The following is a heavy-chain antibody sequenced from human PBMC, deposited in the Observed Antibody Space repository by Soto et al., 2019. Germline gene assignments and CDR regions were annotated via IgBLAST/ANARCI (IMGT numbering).Heavy chain of an antibody. D-gene: IGHD3-16*01. V-gene: IGHV2-5*02. Sequence: QITLKESGPTLVKPTQTLTLTCTFSVFSLTTRGVGVGWIRQPPGKALECLALIYWDDDKRYSPSLQSRLSITNDTSKNQVVLTMTNVDPVDTATYYCAHIPNYYQYDWFDPWGQGSLVSVST. CDR1: VFSLTTRGVG. CDR2: IYWDDDK. J-gene: IGHJ5*02. CDR3: AHIPNYYQYDWFDP.